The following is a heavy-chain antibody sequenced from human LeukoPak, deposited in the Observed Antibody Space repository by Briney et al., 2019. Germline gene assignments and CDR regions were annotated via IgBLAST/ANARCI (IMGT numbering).Heavy chain of an antibody. CDR2: ISGSGGST. V-gene: IGHV3-23*01. CDR1: GFTFSSYA. D-gene: IGHD3-10*01. J-gene: IGHJ2*01. Sequence: GGSLRLSCAASGFTFSSYAMSWVRQAPGKGLEWVSAISGSGGSTYYADSVKGRFTISRDNSKNTLYLQMNSLRAEDTAVYYCATSRTGITMVRFRPWYFDLWGRGTQVTVSS. CDR3: ATSRTGITMVRFRPWYFDL.